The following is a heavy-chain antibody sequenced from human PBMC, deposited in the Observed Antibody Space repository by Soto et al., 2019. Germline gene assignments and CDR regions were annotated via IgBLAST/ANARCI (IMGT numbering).Heavy chain of an antibody. CDR1: GYSFTSYW. CDR3: ARGYCSSTSCHPATNWFDP. J-gene: IGHJ5*02. V-gene: IGHV5-51*01. D-gene: IGHD2-2*01. CDR2: IYPGDSDT. Sequence: PGESLKISCKGSGYSFTSYWIGCVRQMPGKGLEWMGIIYPGDSDTRYSPSFQGQVTISADKSISTAYLQWSSLKASDTAMYYCARGYCSSTSCHPATNWFDPWGQGTLVTVSS.